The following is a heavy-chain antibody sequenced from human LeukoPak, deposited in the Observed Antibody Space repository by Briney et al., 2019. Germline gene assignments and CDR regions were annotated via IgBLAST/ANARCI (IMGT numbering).Heavy chain of an antibody. J-gene: IGHJ4*02. Sequence: GGSLRLSRAASGFTVSSNYMSWVRQAPGKGLESGSVIYSGGSTYYADSVKGRFTISRDNSKNTLYLQMNSLRAEDTAVYYCARDLEGYSGYDSNDYWGQGTLVTVSS. CDR1: GFTVSSNY. D-gene: IGHD5-12*01. CDR3: ARDLEGYSGYDSNDY. CDR2: IYSGGST. V-gene: IGHV3-53*01.